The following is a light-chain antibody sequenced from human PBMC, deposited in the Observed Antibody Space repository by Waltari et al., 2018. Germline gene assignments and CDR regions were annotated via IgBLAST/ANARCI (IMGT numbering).Light chain of an antibody. J-gene: IGLJ2*01. CDR2: DDS. CDR1: SVGSKS. V-gene: IGLV3-21*02. CDR3: QVWDSISNHVV. Sequence: SYVLTQPPSVSVAPGQTATITCGGKSVGSKSVHWYQQKPGQAPVLGVYDDSDRPSGVPDRFSGSNSGNTATLTISRVEAGDEADYYCQVWDSISNHVVFGGGTRLTVL.